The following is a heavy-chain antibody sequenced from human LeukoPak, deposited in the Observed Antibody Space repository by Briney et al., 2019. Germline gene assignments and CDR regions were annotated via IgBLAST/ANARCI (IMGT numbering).Heavy chain of an antibody. V-gene: IGHV1-24*01. CDR3: ARGTGRDGYNWDY. D-gene: IGHD5-24*01. CDR2: FDPEDGET. Sequence: ASVKVSCKVSGYTLTELSMHWVRQAPGKGLEWMGGFDPEDGETIYAQKFQGRVTMTRDTSTSTVYMELSSLRSEDTAVYYCARGTGRDGYNWDYWGQGTLVTVSS. CDR1: GYTLTELS. J-gene: IGHJ4*02.